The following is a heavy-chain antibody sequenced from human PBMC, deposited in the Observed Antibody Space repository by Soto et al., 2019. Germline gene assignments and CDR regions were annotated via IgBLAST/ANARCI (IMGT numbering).Heavy chain of an antibody. D-gene: IGHD1-26*01. CDR1: GFTFDDYA. V-gene: IGHV3-9*01. CDR3: AKYISSGEDYYYYMDV. CDR2: ISWNSGSI. J-gene: IGHJ6*03. Sequence: EVQLVESGGGLVQPGRSLRLSCAASGFTFDDYAMHWVRQAPGKGLEWVSGISWNSGSIGYADSVKGRFTISRDNAKNSLYLQMNSLIAEDTALYYCAKYISSGEDYYYYMDVWGKGTTVTDSS.